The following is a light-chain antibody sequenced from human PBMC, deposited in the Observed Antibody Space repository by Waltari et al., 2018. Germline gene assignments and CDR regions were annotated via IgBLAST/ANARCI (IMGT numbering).Light chain of an antibody. V-gene: IGKV3-20*01. CDR1: QSVYSSS. CDR2: GAS. J-gene: IGKJ1*01. Sequence: DIVLTQSPGTLSLSPGERATLSCRASQSVYSSSLAWYQPKPGQPPRLLMYGASTRATGIPDRFSGSSGSGTDFTLTISRLEPEDFAVYYCQHYGGSSSFGQGTKVEIK. CDR3: QHYGGSSS.